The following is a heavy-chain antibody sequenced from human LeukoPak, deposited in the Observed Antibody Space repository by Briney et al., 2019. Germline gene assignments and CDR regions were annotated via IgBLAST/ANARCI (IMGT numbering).Heavy chain of an antibody. V-gene: IGHV4-4*07. D-gene: IGHD3-22*01. J-gene: IGHJ3*02. CDR2: IYTSGST. Sequence: PSETLSLTCTVSGGSISSYYWSWIRQPAGKGLEWIGRIYTSGSTNYNPSLKSRVTMSVDTSKNQFSLKLSSVTAADTAVYYCARPTMYYDSSGYAFDIWGQGTMVTVSS. CDR1: GGSISSYY. CDR3: ARPTMYYDSSGYAFDI.